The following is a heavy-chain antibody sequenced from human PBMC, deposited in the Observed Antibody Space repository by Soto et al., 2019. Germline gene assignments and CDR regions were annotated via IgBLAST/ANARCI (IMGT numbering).Heavy chain of an antibody. V-gene: IGHV1-69*13. CDR2: IIPIFGTA. Sequence: GASVKVSCKASGGTFSSYAISWVRQAPGQGLEWMGGIIPIFGTANYAQKFQGRVTITADESTSTAYMELSSLRSEDTAVYYCARVAYYYGSGSYYNVYWFDPWGQGTLVTVS. CDR3: ARVAYYYGSGSYYNVYWFDP. D-gene: IGHD3-10*01. J-gene: IGHJ5*02. CDR1: GGTFSSYA.